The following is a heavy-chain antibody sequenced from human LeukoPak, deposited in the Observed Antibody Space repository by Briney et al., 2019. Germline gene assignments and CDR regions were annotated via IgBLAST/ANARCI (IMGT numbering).Heavy chain of an antibody. CDR3: ARGLDCSGGSCYYFDY. V-gene: IGHV1-8*03. Sequence: GASVKVSCKASGYTFTSYDINWVRQATGQGLEWMGWMNPNSANTGYAQTFQGRVTITRDTSISTAYMELSSLRSEDTAVYYCARGLDCSGGSCYYFDYWGQGTLVTVSS. CDR2: MNPNSANT. CDR1: GYTFTSYD. J-gene: IGHJ4*02. D-gene: IGHD2-15*01.